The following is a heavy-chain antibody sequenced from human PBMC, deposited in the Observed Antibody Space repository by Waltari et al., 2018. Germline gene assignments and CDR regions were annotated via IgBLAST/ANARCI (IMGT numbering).Heavy chain of an antibody. Sequence: EVQLVQSGAEVKKPGESLKISCKGSGYSFTSYWIGWVRQMPGKGLEWRGITNPVAAATRYSPSFQGQVTISADKSISTAYLQWSSLKASDTAMYYCARPQLPSGYFDYWGQGTLVTVSS. CDR2: TNPVAAAT. CDR3: ARPQLPSGYFDY. V-gene: IGHV5-51*01. D-gene: IGHD2-2*01. J-gene: IGHJ4*02. CDR1: GYSFTSYW.